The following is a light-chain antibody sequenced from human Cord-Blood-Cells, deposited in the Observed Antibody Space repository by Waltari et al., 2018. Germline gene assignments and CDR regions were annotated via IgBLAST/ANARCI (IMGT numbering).Light chain of an antibody. CDR3: QQLNS. Sequence: DIQLTQSTSFLSASVGDRVTITCRASQGISSYLAWYQQKPGKAPKLLIYAASTLQSGVPSRFSGSGSGTEFTLTISSLQPEDFATYYCQQLNSFGPGTKVDIK. CDR2: AAS. V-gene: IGKV1-9*01. CDR1: QGISSY. J-gene: IGKJ3*01.